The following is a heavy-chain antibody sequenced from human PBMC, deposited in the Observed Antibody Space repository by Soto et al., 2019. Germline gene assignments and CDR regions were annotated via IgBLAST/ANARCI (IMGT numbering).Heavy chain of an antibody. CDR3: ATRAYYYDSSGYFDY. CDR1: GFTFSSYA. CDR2: ISGSGGST. J-gene: IGHJ4*02. Sequence: EMQLLESGGGLVQPGGSLRLSCAASGFTFSSYAMSWVRQAPGKGLEWVSAISGSGGSTYYADSVKGRFTISRDNSKNTLYLQMNSLRAEDTAVYYCATRAYYYDSSGYFDYWGQGTLVTVSS. V-gene: IGHV3-23*01. D-gene: IGHD3-22*01.